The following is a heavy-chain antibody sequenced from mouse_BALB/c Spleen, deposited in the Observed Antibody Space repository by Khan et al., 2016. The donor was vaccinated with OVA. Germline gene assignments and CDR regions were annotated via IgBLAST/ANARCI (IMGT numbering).Heavy chain of an antibody. V-gene: IGHV3-2*02. CDR3: ARGNYYGYAMDY. D-gene: IGHD1-1*01. CDR2: ISYSGST. J-gene: IGHJ4*01. Sequence: EVQLQESGPGLVKPSQSLSLTCTVTGYSITSNYAWNWIRQFPGNKLEWMGYISYSGSTNYNPSLKSRISITRDTSKNQFFLQLNSVTIEDTATYYCARGNYYGYAMDYWGQGTSITISS. CDR1: GYSITSNYA.